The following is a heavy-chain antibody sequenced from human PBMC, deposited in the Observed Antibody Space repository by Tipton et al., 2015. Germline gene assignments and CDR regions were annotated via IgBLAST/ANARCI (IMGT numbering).Heavy chain of an antibody. CDR3: AKDPVGYCSSTSCYAPFDY. D-gene: IGHD2-2*01. V-gene: IGHV3-23*01. Sequence: SLRLSCAASGFPFSNYAMNWVRQAPGKGLEWVSVISASGRSTNYADSVKGRFTVSRDNAKNSLYLQMNSLRAEDTAVYYCAKDPVGYCSSTSCYAPFDYWGQGTLVTVSS. J-gene: IGHJ4*02. CDR1: GFPFSNYA. CDR2: ISASGRST.